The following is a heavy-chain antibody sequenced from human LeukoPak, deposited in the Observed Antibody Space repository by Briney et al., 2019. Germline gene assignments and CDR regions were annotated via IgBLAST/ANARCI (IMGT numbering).Heavy chain of an antibody. J-gene: IGHJ4*02. V-gene: IGHV4-34*01. Sequence: SETLSLTCAVYGGSFSGYSWSWIRQPPGKGLEWIGEINHSGSTNYNPSLKSRVTTSVDTSKNQFSLKLSSVTAADTAVYYCARAGDSSGFAIDYWGQGTLVTVSS. CDR1: GGSFSGYS. D-gene: IGHD3-22*01. CDR2: INHSGST. CDR3: ARAGDSSGFAIDY.